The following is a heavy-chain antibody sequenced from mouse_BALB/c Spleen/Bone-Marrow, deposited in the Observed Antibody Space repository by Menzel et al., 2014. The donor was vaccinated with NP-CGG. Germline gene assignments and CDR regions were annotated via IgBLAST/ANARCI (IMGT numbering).Heavy chain of an antibody. CDR3: ARGVRGYDGFAY. Sequence: QVQLQQSGAELAKPGASVKMSCKASGYTFTSYWMHWVKQRPGQGLEWIGYINPSTGYTEYNQKFKDKATLTADKSSSTAYVQLSSLTSEDSAVYYCARGVRGYDGFAYWGQGTLVTVSA. CDR1: GYTFTSYW. J-gene: IGHJ3*01. CDR2: INPSTGYT. V-gene: IGHV1-7*01. D-gene: IGHD2-2*01.